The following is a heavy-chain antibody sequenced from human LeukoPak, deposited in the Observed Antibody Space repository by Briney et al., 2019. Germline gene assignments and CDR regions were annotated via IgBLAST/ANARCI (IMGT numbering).Heavy chain of an antibody. CDR2: INHSGST. J-gene: IGHJ4*02. V-gene: IGHV4-34*01. CDR3: ARGGRGYSYGYLY. Sequence: SETLSLTCAVYGGSFSGYSWSWIRQPPGKGLEWIGEINHSGSTNYNPSLKSRVTISVDTSRNQFSLKLSSVTAADTAVYYCARGGRGYSYGYLYWGQGTLVTVSS. D-gene: IGHD5-18*01. CDR1: GGSFSGYS.